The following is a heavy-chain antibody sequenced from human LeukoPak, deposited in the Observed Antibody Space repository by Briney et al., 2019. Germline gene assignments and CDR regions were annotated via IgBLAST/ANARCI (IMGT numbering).Heavy chain of an antibody. CDR1: GFTFSNYA. J-gene: IGHJ4*02. Sequence: GGSLRLSCAASGFTFSNYAMSWVRQAPGKGLEWVSAISGSGGSTYYADSVKGRFTISRDNSKNTLYLQMNSLRAEDTAVYYCAKGLRFLAAVALDYWGQGTLVTVSS. CDR2: ISGSGGST. D-gene: IGHD3-3*01. V-gene: IGHV3-23*01. CDR3: AKGLRFLAAVALDY.